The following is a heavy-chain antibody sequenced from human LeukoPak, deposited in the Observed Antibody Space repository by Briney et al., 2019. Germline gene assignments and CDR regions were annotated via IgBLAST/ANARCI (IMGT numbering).Heavy chain of an antibody. CDR1: GGTFSSYA. J-gene: IGHJ4*02. Sequence: SVKVSCKASGGTFSSYAISWVRQAPGQGLEWMGGIVPIFGTANYAQKFQGRVTITTDESTSTAYMELSSLRSEDTAVYHCARGFPHYGSGSYYHDYWGLGTLVTVSS. V-gene: IGHV1-69*05. D-gene: IGHD3-10*01. CDR3: ARGFPHYGSGSYYHDY. CDR2: IVPIFGTA.